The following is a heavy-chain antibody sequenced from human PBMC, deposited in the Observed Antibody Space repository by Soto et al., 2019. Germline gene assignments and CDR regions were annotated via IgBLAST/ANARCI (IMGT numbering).Heavy chain of an antibody. CDR3: ARGQQAAIGDYYYHGLDV. Sequence: SETLSLTCAVSGGSISSGGYSWSWIRQPPGKGLEWIGYIYHSGSTYYNPSLKSRVTISVDRSKNQFSLKLSSVTAADTAIYYCARGQQAAIGDYYYHGLDVWGQGTSVTVSS. CDR2: IYHSGST. J-gene: IGHJ6*02. D-gene: IGHD3-10*01. CDR1: GGSISSGGYS. V-gene: IGHV4-30-2*01.